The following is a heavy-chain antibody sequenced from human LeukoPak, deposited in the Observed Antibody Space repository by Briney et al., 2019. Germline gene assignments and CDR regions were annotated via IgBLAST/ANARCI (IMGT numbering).Heavy chain of an antibody. CDR3: ARGGDTALVYDY. Sequence: SETLSPTCTVSGGSISRYYWSWIRQPPGKGLEWIGYIYYTGTTNYNPSLKSRVTISVDTSKNQFSLKLSSVTAADTAVYYCARGGDTALVYDYWGQGTLVTVSS. V-gene: IGHV4-59*01. J-gene: IGHJ4*02. D-gene: IGHD5-18*01. CDR1: GGSISRYY. CDR2: IYYTGTT.